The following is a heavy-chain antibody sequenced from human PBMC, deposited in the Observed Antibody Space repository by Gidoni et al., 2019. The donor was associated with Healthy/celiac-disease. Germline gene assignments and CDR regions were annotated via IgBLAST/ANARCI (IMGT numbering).Heavy chain of an antibody. CDR1: GGSFSGYY. CDR3: ARRSSGYSDY. D-gene: IGHD3-22*01. Sequence: QVQLQQWGAGLLKPSETLSLTCAVYGGSFSGYYWSWIRQPPGKGLEWIGEINHSGSTNYNPSLKSRVTISVDTSKNQFSLKLSSVTAADTAVYYCARRSSGYSDYWGQGTLVTVAS. V-gene: IGHV4-34*01. J-gene: IGHJ4*02. CDR2: INHSGST.